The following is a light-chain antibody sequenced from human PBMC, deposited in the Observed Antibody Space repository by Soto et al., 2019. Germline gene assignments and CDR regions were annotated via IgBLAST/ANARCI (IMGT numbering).Light chain of an antibody. CDR3: CSPTTTSTLV. CDR1: SSDVGGYNY. J-gene: IGLJ1*01. Sequence: QSALTQPASVSGSPGQSIAISCTGTSSDVGGYNYVSWYQQHPGKAPKLMLYEVSDRPSGVSSRFSGSKSGSTASLTISGLQAEDEGDYYCCSPTTTSTLVFGTGTKLPS. V-gene: IGLV2-14*01. CDR2: EVS.